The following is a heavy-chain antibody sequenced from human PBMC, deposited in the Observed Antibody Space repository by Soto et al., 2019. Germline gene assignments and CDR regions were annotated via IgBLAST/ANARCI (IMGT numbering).Heavy chain of an antibody. CDR2: ISAYNGNT. J-gene: IGHJ4*02. Sequence: QVQLVQSGAEVKKPGASVKVSCKASGYTFTSYGISWVRQAPGQGLEWTGWISAYNGNTNYAQKLQGRVTMTTDTSTSTAYMELRSLRSDDTAVYYCASVLTMVRGVIPGFDYGGQGTLVTVSS. CDR3: ASVLTMVRGVIPGFDY. CDR1: GYTFTSYG. D-gene: IGHD3-10*01. V-gene: IGHV1-18*01.